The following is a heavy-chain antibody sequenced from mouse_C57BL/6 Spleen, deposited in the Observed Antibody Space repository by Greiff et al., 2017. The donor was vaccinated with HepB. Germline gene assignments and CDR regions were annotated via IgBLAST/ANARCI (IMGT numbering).Heavy chain of an antibody. CDR3: TGELGPAWFAY. Sequence: EVKVEESGGGLVQPGGSMKLSCVASGFTFSNYWMNWVRQSPEKGLEWVAQIRLKSDNYATHYAESVKGRFTISRDDSKSSVYLQMNNLRAEDTGIYYCTGELGPAWFAYWGQGTLVTVSA. D-gene: IGHD4-1*01. V-gene: IGHV6-3*01. CDR1: GFTFSNYW. CDR2: IRLKSDNYAT. J-gene: IGHJ3*01.